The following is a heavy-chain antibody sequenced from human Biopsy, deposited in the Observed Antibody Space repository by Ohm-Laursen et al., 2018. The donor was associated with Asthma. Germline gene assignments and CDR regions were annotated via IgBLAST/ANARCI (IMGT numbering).Heavy chain of an antibody. Sequence: SLRLSCSAPRFTYEMHCVRQAPVKGLEWVAVISYDGSSIYYADSVKGRFTISRDNSKNTLSLQMNSLTAEDTAVYYCAREGVAGTHIEDWGQGTLVTVSS. V-gene: IGHV3-30-3*01. CDR3: AREGVAGTHIED. J-gene: IGHJ4*02. D-gene: IGHD6-19*01. CDR2: ISYDGSSI. CDR1: RFTYE.